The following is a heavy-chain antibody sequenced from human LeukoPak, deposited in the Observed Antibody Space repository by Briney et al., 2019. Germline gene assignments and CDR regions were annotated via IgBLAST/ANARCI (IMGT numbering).Heavy chain of an antibody. J-gene: IGHJ4*02. CDR2: ISSSSSYI. D-gene: IGHD5-12*01. CDR1: GFTFSSYS. Sequence: GGSLRLSCAASGFTFSSYSMNWVRQAPGKGLEWVSSISSSSSYIYYADSVKGRLTISRDNAKNTLYLQMNSLRVEDTAVYYCAREGRVSGYDFDCWGQGTLVTVSS. V-gene: IGHV3-21*01. CDR3: AREGRVSGYDFDC.